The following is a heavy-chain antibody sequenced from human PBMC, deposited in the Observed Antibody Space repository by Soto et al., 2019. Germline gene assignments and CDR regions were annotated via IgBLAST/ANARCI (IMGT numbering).Heavy chain of an antibody. CDR1: GYTFTSYG. D-gene: IGHD6-13*01. J-gene: IGHJ4*02. V-gene: IGHV1-18*01. CDR2: ISAYNGNT. Sequence: GASVKVSCKASGYTFTSYGISWARQAPGQGLEWMGWISAYNGNTNYAQKLQGRVTMTTDTSTSTAYMELRSLRSDDTAVYYCARLPGIAAAGSEYYFDYWGQGTLVTVSS. CDR3: ARLPGIAAAGSEYYFDY.